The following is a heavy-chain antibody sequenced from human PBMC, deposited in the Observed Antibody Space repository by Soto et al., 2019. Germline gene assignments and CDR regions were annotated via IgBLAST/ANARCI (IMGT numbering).Heavy chain of an antibody. Sequence: EVQLLESGGGFVQPGGSLRLSCAASGFRFSDFAMTWVRQAPGRGLEWVSAITGTASSTYYADSVKGRFTISRDNSTNTLDLQIDSLRAEDTAIYYCAKGAEGYVVSSLDSWGQGPLVTVSS. J-gene: IGHJ4*02. CDR2: ITGTASST. V-gene: IGHV3-23*01. D-gene: IGHD5-12*01. CDR3: AKGAEGYVVSSLDS. CDR1: GFRFSDFA.